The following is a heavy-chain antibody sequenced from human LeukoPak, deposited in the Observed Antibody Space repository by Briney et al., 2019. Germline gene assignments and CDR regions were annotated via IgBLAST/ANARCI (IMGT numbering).Heavy chain of an antibody. Sequence: SQTLSLTCAVSGGSISSATYSWNWIRQPPGKGLEWIGYIYYSGSTNYNPSLKSRVTISVGTSKNQFSLKLSSVTAADTAVYYCARHRLPYSSGWYYFDYWGQGTLVTVSS. CDR3: ARHRLPYSSGWYYFDY. J-gene: IGHJ4*02. V-gene: IGHV4-30-4*07. D-gene: IGHD6-19*01. CDR1: GGSISSATYS. CDR2: IYYSGST.